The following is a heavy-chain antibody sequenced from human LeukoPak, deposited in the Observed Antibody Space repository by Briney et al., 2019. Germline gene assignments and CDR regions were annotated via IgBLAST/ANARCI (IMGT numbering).Heavy chain of an antibody. D-gene: IGHD1-26*01. J-gene: IGHJ4*02. CDR3: ARPAGSVGDY. Sequence: GESLKISCKGSGYSFTTYWISWVRQMPGKGLEWMGRIDPSDSYTNYSPSFQGHVTISTDKSISTTYLQWSSLKASDTAMYYCARPAGSVGDYWGQGTLVTVSS. CDR1: GYSFTTYW. V-gene: IGHV5-10-1*01. CDR2: IDPSDSYT.